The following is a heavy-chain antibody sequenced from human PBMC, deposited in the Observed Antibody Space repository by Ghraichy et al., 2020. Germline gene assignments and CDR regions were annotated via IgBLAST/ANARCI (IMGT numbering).Heavy chain of an antibody. CDR2: ISGSGGST. V-gene: IGHV3-23*01. D-gene: IGHD1-26*01. Sequence: GGSLRLSCAASGFTFSSYAMSWVRQAPGKGLEWVSAISGSGGSTYYADSVKGRFTISRDNSKNTLYLQMNSLRAEDTAVYYCAKLGGSYPSTDEYFQHWGQGTLVTVSS. CDR3: AKLGGSYPSTDEYFQH. CDR1: GFTFSSYA. J-gene: IGHJ1*01.